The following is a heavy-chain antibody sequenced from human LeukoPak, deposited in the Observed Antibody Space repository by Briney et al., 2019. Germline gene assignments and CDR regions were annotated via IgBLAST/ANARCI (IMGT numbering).Heavy chain of an antibody. J-gene: IGHJ4*02. V-gene: IGHV4-59*01. D-gene: IGHD3-22*01. Sequence: SETLSLTCTVCGGSIWYYWSWIRQPPGKGLEWIGYIYYSGSTNYNPSLKSRVTISVDTSKNQFSLKLSSVTAADTAVYYCARATSDSSGYYYFDYWGQGTLVTVSS. CDR1: GGSIWYY. CDR2: IYYSGST. CDR3: ARATSDSSGYYYFDY.